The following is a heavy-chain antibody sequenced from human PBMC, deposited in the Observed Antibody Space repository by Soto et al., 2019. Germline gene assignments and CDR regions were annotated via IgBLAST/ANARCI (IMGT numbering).Heavy chain of an antibody. CDR3: AKAYSSINDAFDI. Sequence: EVQLVESGGGLVQPGRSLRLSCAASGFTFDDYAMHWVRQAPGKGLEWVSGISWNSGSIGYADSVKGRFTISRDNAKNSRYLQMNSLRAEDTALYYCAKAYSSINDAFDIWGQGTMVTVSS. CDR2: ISWNSGSI. D-gene: IGHD6-13*01. CDR1: GFTFDDYA. V-gene: IGHV3-9*01. J-gene: IGHJ3*02.